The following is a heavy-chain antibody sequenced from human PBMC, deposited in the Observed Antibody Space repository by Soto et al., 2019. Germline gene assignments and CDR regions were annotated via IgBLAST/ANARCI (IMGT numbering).Heavy chain of an antibody. Sequence: QVQLVQSGADVKKPGASVKVSCKASGYTFTNYGISWVRQAPGQGLEWMGWISAYNGNTNYAQKLQGRLTLTTDKTTSTAYMELRSLRSDDTAVYYCSRDYYDFWSGYHVPTPIDYWGQGTLVTVSS. V-gene: IGHV1-18*01. J-gene: IGHJ4*02. D-gene: IGHD3-3*01. CDR3: SRDYYDFWSGYHVPTPIDY. CDR1: GYTFTNYG. CDR2: ISAYNGNT.